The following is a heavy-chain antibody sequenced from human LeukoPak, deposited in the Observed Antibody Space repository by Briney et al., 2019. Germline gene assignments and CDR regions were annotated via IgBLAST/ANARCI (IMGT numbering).Heavy chain of an antibody. CDR2: ISYSGGAQK. D-gene: IGHD4-23*01. V-gene: IGHV3-30*04. J-gene: IGHJ4*02. CDR3: AKDRRLESVNSFHFDC. CDR1: GFTFSSYA. Sequence: PGGSLRLSCEAFGFTFSSYAMHWVRQAPGKGLEWVAVISYSGGAQKFYADSVNGRFTISRDNSKNTLFLQMDSLRPDDTAVYYCAKDRRLESVNSFHFDCWGQGALVTVSS.